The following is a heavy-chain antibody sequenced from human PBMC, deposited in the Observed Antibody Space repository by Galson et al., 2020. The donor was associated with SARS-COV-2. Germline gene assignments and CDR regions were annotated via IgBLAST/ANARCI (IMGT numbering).Heavy chain of an antibody. CDR3: AKDSSFDNVVVTAAMVSRYFDL. CDR1: GFTFDDYA. Sequence: GGSLRISCAAYGFTFDDYAMHWVPQAPGKGLEWVSGISLNSRSIGYAHSVKGRFTISRDNAKNYLYRQMNSLRAEDTALYYCAKDSSFDNVVVTAAMVSRYFDLWGRGTLVTVSS. V-gene: IGHV3-9*01. D-gene: IGHD2-2*01. J-gene: IGHJ2*01. CDR2: ISLNSRSI.